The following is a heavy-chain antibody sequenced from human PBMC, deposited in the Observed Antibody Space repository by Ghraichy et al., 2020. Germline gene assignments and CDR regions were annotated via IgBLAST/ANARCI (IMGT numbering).Heavy chain of an antibody. D-gene: IGHD3-3*01. CDR1: GFTFSSYA. V-gene: IGHV3-23*01. CDR2: ISGSGGST. Sequence: GGSLRLSCAASGFTFSSYAMSWVRQAPGKGLEWVSAISGSGGSTYYADSVKGRFTISRDNSKNTLYLQMNSLRAEDTAVYYCAKVVTIFGVVISEYFQHWGQGTLVTVSS. J-gene: IGHJ1*01. CDR3: AKVVTIFGVVISEYFQH.